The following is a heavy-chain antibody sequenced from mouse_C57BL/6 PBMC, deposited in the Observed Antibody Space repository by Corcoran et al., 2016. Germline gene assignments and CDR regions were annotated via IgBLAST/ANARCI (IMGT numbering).Heavy chain of an antibody. V-gene: IGHV1-76*01. CDR3: ARNPFTTEDAMDY. CDR1: GYTFTDYY. CDR2: IYPGSGNT. D-gene: IGHD1-1*01. Sequence: QVQLKQSGAELVRPGASVKLSCKASGYTFTDYYINWVKQRPGQGLEWIARIYPGSGNTYYNEKFKGKATLTAEKSSSTAYMQLSSLTSEDSAVYFCARNPFTTEDAMDYWGQGTSVTVSS. J-gene: IGHJ4*01.